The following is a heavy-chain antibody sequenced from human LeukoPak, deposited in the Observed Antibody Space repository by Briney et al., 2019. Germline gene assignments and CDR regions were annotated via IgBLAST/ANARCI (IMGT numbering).Heavy chain of an antibody. D-gene: IGHD3-9*01. CDR2: IYYSGST. J-gene: IGHJ5*02. Sequence: SETLSLTCTVSGGSISSGSYYWGWIRQPPGKGLEWIGSIYYSGSTYYNPSLKSRVTISVDTSKNQFSLKLSSVTAADTAVYYCASAPAYYDILTGYYGNNWFDPWGQGTLVTVSS. CDR3: ASAPAYYDILTGYYGNNWFDP. V-gene: IGHV4-39*07. CDR1: GGSISSGSYY.